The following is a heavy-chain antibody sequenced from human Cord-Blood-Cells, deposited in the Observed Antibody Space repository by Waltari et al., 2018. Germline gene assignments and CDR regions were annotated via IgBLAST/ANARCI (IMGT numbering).Heavy chain of an antibody. V-gene: IGHV3-72*01. CDR3: ARVWVESWNYYYYYMDV. CDR1: GFTFSDHY. CDR2: TRNKANSYTT. Sequence: EVQLVESGGGLVQPGGSLRLSCAASGFTFSDHYMAWVRQAPGKGLEWVGRTRNKANSYTTEYAASVKGRFTISRDDSKNSLYLQMNSLKTEDTAVYYCARVWVESWNYYYYYMDVWGKGTTVTVSS. J-gene: IGHJ6*03. D-gene: IGHD3-16*01.